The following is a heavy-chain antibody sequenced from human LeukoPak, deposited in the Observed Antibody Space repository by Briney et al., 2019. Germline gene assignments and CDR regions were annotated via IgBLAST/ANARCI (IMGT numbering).Heavy chain of an antibody. CDR2: IKSKTDGGTT. D-gene: IGHD2-2*01. CDR3: TSYQGAQVGFLTS. V-gene: IGHV3-15*01. Sequence: PGGSLRLSCAASGFTFSNAWMSWVRQAPGKGLEWVGRIKSKTDGGTTDYAAPVKDRFTISRDDSKNTLHLQMNSLKTEDTAVYYCTSYQGAQVGFLTSWGQGTLVTVSS. CDR1: GFTFSNAW. J-gene: IGHJ4*02.